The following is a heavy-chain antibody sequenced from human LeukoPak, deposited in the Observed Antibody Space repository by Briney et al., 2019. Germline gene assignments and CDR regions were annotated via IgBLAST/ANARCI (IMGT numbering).Heavy chain of an antibody. V-gene: IGHV3-48*03. CDR2: ISSGSTI. CDR3: ARRAGAYSHPYDY. Sequence: GGSLRLSCAASGFTFSSYEMNWVRQAPEKGLEWVSYISSGSTIYYADSVKGRFTISRDNSKNTLYLQMNSLRAEDTAVYYCARRAGAYSHPYDYWGQGTLVTVSS. J-gene: IGHJ4*02. CDR1: GFTFSSYE. D-gene: IGHD4/OR15-4a*01.